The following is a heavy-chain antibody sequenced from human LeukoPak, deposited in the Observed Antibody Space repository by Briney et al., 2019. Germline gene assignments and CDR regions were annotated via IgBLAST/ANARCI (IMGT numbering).Heavy chain of an antibody. CDR3: ARHRPDIVVVPAAFGN. J-gene: IGHJ3*01. Sequence: SETLSLTCTVSGGSISSSNYFWGWIRQPPGKGLEWIGSISYSGSTYYNPSLKSRVTISVDTSKNQFSLKLSSVTAADTAVYYCARHRPDIVVVPAAFGNWGQGTMVTVSS. CDR2: ISYSGST. CDR1: GGSISSSNYF. V-gene: IGHV4-39*01. D-gene: IGHD2-2*01.